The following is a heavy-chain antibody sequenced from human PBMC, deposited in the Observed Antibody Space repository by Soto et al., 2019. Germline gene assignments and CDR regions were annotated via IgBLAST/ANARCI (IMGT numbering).Heavy chain of an antibody. V-gene: IGHV4-30-4*01. Sequence: SETLSLTCTVSGGSISSGDYYWSWIRQPPGKGLEWIGYIYYSGSTYYNPSLKSRVAISVDTSKNQFSLKLSSVTAADTAVYYCARVGGRIAAAGLFDYWGQGTLVTVSS. D-gene: IGHD6-13*01. CDR3: ARVGGRIAAAGLFDY. CDR2: IYYSGST. CDR1: GGSISSGDYY. J-gene: IGHJ4*02.